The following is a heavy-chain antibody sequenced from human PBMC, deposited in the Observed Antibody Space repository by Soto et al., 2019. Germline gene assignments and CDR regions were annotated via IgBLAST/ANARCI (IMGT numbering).Heavy chain of an antibody. D-gene: IGHD3-22*01. CDR2: ISYDGSNK. CDR3: AKSPFLDYDSSGYYYVGMDV. V-gene: IGHV3-30-3*02. J-gene: IGHJ6*02. CDR1: GFTFSSYA. Sequence: GGSLRLSCAASGFTFSSYAMHWVRQAPGKGLEWVAVISYDGSNKYYADSVKGRFTISRDNSKNTLYLQMNSLRAEDTAVYYCAKSPFLDYDSSGYYYVGMDVWGQGTTVTVSS.